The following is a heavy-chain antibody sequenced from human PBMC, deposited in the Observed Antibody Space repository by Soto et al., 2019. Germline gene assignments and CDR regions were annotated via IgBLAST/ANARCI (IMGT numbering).Heavy chain of an antibody. CDR2: INHSGST. CDR3: ARWRSRGLDY. J-gene: IGHJ4*02. CDR1: GGSFSGYY. V-gene: IGHV4-34*01. Sequence: PSETLSLTCAVYGGSFSGYYWSWIRQPPGKGLEWIGEINHSGSTNYNPSLKSRVTISVDTTKNQFSLKLSSVTAADTAVYYCARWRSRGLDYWGQGTLVTVSS. D-gene: IGHD2-2*01.